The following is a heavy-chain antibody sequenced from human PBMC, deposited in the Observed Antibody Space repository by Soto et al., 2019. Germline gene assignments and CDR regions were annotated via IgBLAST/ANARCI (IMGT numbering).Heavy chain of an antibody. CDR1: GVSITTTSYY. CDR2: VYFSGTT. Sequence: SEILSLPCTVSGVSITTTSYYWCWIRQPPGECLEWIGSVYFSGTTYYNPSLKSRVTISVDTSKNHFSLRLSSVTAADTAIYYCARHGSYWGQGTMV. CDR3: ARHGSY. J-gene: IGHJ4*02. V-gene: IGHV4-39*01.